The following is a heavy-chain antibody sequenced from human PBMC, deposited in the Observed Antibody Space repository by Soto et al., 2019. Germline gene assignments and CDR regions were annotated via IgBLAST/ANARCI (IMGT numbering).Heavy chain of an antibody. V-gene: IGHV4-30-2*01. CDR2: ISRSGST. CDR3: ARAVAPYLGTWFDP. Sequence: SETLSLTCTVSGGSITSGNSYSWSWIRQPPGKGLEWIGSISRSGSTSYNPSLKGRVTMSVDKSKNQFSLKLSSVTAADTAVYYCARAVAPYLGTWFDPWGQGTLVTVYS. J-gene: IGHJ5*02. CDR1: GGSITSGNSYS. D-gene: IGHD3-16*01.